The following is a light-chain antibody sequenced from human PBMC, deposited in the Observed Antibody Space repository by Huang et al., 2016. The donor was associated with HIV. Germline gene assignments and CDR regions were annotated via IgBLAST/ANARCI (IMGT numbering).Light chain of an antibody. CDR2: GAS. J-gene: IGKJ2*01. CDR3: QQYGSSPPYT. Sequence: EIVLTQSPGTLSLSPGERATLSCRASQSVSSNYLAWYQQKPGQAPRLLIYGASSRVTGFPDRCSGSGSGTDFTLTISRLDPEDFAVYYCQQYGSSPPYTFGQGTKLEIK. CDR1: QSVSSNY. V-gene: IGKV3-20*01.